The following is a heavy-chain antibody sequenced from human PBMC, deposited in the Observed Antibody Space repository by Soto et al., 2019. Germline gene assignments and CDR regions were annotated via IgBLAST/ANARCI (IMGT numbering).Heavy chain of an antibody. V-gene: IGHV3-23*01. CDR3: AKVPTLGGIGYYYYGMDV. CDR1: GFTFSSYA. J-gene: IGHJ6*02. CDR2: ISGSGGST. D-gene: IGHD3-16*01. Sequence: EVQLLESGGGFVQPGGSLRLSCAASGFTFSSYAMSWVRQAPGKGLEWVSAISGSGGSTYYADSVKGRFTISRDNSKNTLYLQMNSLRAEDTAVYYCAKVPTLGGIGYYYYGMDVWGQGTTVTVSS.